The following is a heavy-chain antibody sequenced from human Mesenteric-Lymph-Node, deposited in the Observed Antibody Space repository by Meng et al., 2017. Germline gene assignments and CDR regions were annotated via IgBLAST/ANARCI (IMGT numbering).Heavy chain of an antibody. CDR1: GFTFSSYW. Sequence: GESLKISCAASGFTFSSYWMHCVRQAPGKGLVWVSRINSDGSSTSYADSVKGRFTISRDNAKNTLYLQMNSLRAEDTAVYYCAKSGRYCGSTSCYSYTNWFDPWGQGTLVTVSS. CDR3: AKSGRYCGSTSCYSYTNWFDP. D-gene: IGHD2-2*01. V-gene: IGHV3-74*01. J-gene: IGHJ5*02. CDR2: INSDGSST.